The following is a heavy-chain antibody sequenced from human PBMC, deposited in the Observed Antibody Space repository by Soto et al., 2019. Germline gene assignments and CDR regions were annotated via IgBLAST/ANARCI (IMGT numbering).Heavy chain of an antibody. D-gene: IGHD6-6*01. V-gene: IGHV4-34*01. J-gene: IGHJ4*02. Sequence: SETLSLTGAVYVGSFSDYSWNWNWILQPPGKGLEWIGEISQSGNTNYSPSLKSRVSISIDTSKKQFSLNLASVSAADTAVYYCARAPKVSGSSQTRPDFWGQGTLVTVSS. CDR1: VGSFSDYSWN. CDR2: ISQSGNT. CDR3: ARAPKVSGSSQTRPDF.